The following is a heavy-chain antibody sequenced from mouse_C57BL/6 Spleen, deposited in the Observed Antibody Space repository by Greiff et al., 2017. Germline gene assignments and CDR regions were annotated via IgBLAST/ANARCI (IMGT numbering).Heavy chain of an antibody. CDR3: ARAGYGGLFAY. J-gene: IGHJ3*01. CDR2: INYDGSST. CDR1: GFTFSDYY. D-gene: IGHD2-2*01. Sequence: EVQRVESEGGLVQPGSSMKLSCTASGFTFSDYYMAWVRQVPEKGLEWVANINYDGSSTYYLDSLKSRFIISRDNAKNILYLQMSSLKSEDTATYYCARAGYGGLFAYWGQGTLVTVSA. V-gene: IGHV5-16*01.